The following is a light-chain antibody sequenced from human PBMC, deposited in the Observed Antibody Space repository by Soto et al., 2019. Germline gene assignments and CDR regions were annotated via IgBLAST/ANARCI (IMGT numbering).Light chain of an antibody. V-gene: IGKV3-20*01. CDR1: QSVRSNY. Sequence: EIVLTQSPGTLSLSSGERATLSCRASQSVRSNYLAWYQQKPGQAPRLLIYGASSRATGIPDRFGGSGSGTDFTLTISRLEPEDFAVYYCQQYNNWPMYTFGQGTKLEIK. CDR2: GAS. J-gene: IGKJ2*01. CDR3: QQYNNWPMYT.